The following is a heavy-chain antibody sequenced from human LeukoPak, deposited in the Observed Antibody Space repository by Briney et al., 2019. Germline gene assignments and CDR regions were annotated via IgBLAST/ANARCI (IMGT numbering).Heavy chain of an antibody. J-gene: IGHJ4*02. V-gene: IGHV3-48*01. CDR3: AINGGGDSGYGNFDY. Sequence: GGSLRLSCEASGFIFSSYGFNWVRQTPGKGLEWVSHISSTGENEDYADSVKGRFTISRDSAKRSLFLEMNSLRAEDTAFYYCAINGGGDSGYGNFDYWGQGTLVTVSS. D-gene: IGHD5-12*01. CDR2: ISSTGENE. CDR1: GFIFSSYG.